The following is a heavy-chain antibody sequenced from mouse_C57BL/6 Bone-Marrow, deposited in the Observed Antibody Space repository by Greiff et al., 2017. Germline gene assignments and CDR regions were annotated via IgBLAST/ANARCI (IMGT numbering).Heavy chain of an antibody. J-gene: IGHJ2*01. D-gene: IGHD2-2*01. V-gene: IGHV5-9*01. CDR2: ISGGGGNT. CDR3: ARRVMVTTGGSYFDY. CDR1: GFTFSSYT. Sequence: EVKLEESGGGLVKPGGSLKLSCAASGFTFSSYTMSWVRQTPEKRLEWVATISGGGGNTYYPDSVKGRFTISRDNAKNTLYLQMSSLRSEDTALYYCARRVMVTTGGSYFDYWGQGTTLTVSS.